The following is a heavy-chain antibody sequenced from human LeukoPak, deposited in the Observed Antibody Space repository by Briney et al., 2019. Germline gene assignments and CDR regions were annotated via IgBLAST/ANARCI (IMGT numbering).Heavy chain of an antibody. J-gene: IGHJ6*03. CDR2: INHSGST. D-gene: IGHD3-22*01. Sequence: SETLSLTCAVYGGSFSGYYWGWIRQPPGKGLEWIGEINHSGSTNYNPSLKSRVTTSVDTSKNQFSLKLSSVTAADTAVYYCARGGGRVVVIGYYYMDVWGKGTTVTVSS. V-gene: IGHV4-34*01. CDR3: ARGGGRVVVIGYYYMDV. CDR1: GGSFSGYY.